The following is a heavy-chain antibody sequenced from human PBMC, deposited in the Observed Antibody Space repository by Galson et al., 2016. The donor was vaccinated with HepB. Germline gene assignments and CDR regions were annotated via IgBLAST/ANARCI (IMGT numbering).Heavy chain of an antibody. J-gene: IGHJ6*04. Sequence: SLRLSCAASGFTFSNAWMSWVRQAPGKGLEWVGHIKSKTDGGTTDYAAPVKGRFSISRDDPKNTLYLQMNSLKTEDTAVYYCTTAFNWNYVSYYYYYHGMDVRGKGTTVTVSS. V-gene: IGHV3-15*01. CDR1: GFTFSNAW. D-gene: IGHD1-7*01. CDR3: TTAFNWNYVSYYYYYHGMDV. CDR2: IKSKTDGGTT.